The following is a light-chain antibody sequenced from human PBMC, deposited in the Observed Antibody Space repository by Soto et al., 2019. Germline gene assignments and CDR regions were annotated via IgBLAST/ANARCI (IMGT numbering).Light chain of an antibody. CDR2: EVT. J-gene: IGLJ3*02. CDR1: TSDVGGYDR. Sequence: QPVLTQPASVTGSPGQSITISCTGTTSDVGGYDRVSWFQQYPGTAPKLMIYEVTNRPSGVSDRFSGSKSVNTASLTISGLQPEDEADYYCSSYTIKNTWVFGGGTKLTVL. CDR3: SSYTIKNTWV. V-gene: IGLV2-14*01.